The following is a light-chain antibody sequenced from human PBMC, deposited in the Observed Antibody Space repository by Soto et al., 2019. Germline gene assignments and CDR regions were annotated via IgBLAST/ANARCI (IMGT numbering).Light chain of an antibody. CDR2: AAS. V-gene: IGKV1-39*01. J-gene: IGKJ4*01. CDR3: HQRSNWPLT. CDR1: ENIRHY. Sequence: DIPMAQSPSSLSASLGDRVTITCRASENIRHYLNWYQQKPGKAPTLLIYAASTLQSGVPSRFSGSGSGADFTLTISSLQPEDFAVYYCHQRSNWPLTFGGGTKLEIK.